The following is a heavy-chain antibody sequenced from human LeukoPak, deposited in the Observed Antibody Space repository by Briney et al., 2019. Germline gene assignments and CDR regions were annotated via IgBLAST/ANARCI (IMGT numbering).Heavy chain of an antibody. V-gene: IGHV1-2*06. CDR2: INPNSGGT. Sequence: ASVKVSCKASGYTFTGYYMHWVRQAPGQGLEWMGRINPNSGGTNYAQKFQGRVTMTRDTSISTAYMELSRLRSDDTAVYYCARDGATVTTSWFNMDVWGKGTTVTVSS. CDR3: ARDGATVTTSWFNMDV. D-gene: IGHD4-17*01. J-gene: IGHJ6*03. CDR1: GYTFTGYY.